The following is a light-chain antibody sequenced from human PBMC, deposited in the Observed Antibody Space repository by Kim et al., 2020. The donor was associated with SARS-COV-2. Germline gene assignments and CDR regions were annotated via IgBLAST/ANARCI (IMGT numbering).Light chain of an antibody. CDR2: EVS. Sequence: GQSITISCTGTSSDVGGYNYVSWHQQHPGKAPKLMIYEVSKRPSGVSNRFSGSKSGNTASLTISGLQAEDEADYYCSSYTSSSTVVFGGGTQLTVL. V-gene: IGLV2-14*01. CDR1: SSDVGGYNY. CDR3: SSYTSSSTVV. J-gene: IGLJ2*01.